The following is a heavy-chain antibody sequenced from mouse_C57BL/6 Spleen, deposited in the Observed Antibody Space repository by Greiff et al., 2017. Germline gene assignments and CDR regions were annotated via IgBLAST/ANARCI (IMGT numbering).Heavy chain of an antibody. D-gene: IGHD2-5*01. CDR1: GYTFTSYW. CDR2: IDPSVSET. V-gene: IGHV1-52*01. J-gene: IGHJ2*01. CDR3: ARETNYSNYGGIDY. Sequence: QVQLQQPGAELVRPGSSVKLSCKASGYTFTSYWMHWVKQRPIQGLEWIGNIDPSVSETHYNQKFKDKATLTVDKSSSTAYMQLSSLTSEDSAVYYCARETNYSNYGGIDYWGQGTTLTVSS.